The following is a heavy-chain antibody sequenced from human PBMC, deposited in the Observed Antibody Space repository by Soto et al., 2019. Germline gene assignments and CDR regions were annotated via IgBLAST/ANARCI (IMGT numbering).Heavy chain of an antibody. CDR1: GFTFSSYA. Sequence: GGSLRLSCAASGFTFSSYAMSWVRQAPGKGLEWVSAISGSGGSTYYADSVKGRFTISRDNSKNTLYLQMNSLRAEDTAVYYCAKGSPGHYSSSSHYYYYGMDVWGQGTTVTVSS. CDR2: ISGSGGST. V-gene: IGHV3-23*01. CDR3: AKGSPGHYSSSSHYYYYGMDV. J-gene: IGHJ6*02. D-gene: IGHD6-6*01.